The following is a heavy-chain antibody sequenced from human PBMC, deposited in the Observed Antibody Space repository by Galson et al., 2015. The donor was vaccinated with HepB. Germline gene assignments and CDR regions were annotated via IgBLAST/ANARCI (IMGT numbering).Heavy chain of an antibody. CDR1: GFTFSSYS. Sequence: SLRLSCAASGFTFSSYSMNWVRQAPGKGLEWVSSISSSSSYIYYADSVKGRFTISRDNAKNSLYLQMNSLRAEDTAVYYCASNPVSQRHEVGAFDIWGQGTMVTVSS. V-gene: IGHV3-21*01. J-gene: IGHJ3*02. D-gene: IGHD6-25*01. CDR3: ASNPVSQRHEVGAFDI. CDR2: ISSSSSYI.